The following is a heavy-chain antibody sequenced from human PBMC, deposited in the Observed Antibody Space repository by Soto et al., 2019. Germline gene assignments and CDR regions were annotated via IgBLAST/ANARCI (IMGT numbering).Heavy chain of an antibody. V-gene: IGHV4-31*03. Sequence: PSETLSLTCTVSGGSVTTGGSYWSWIRQHPGKGLEWIGNIYHSGNTYYNPSLKSRLTISVDTSKNHSSLMVDSVTAADTAVYYCARARFQVLYGKPYFDSWGQGTLVTVSS. CDR1: GGSVTTGGSY. D-gene: IGHD2-2*02. J-gene: IGHJ4*02. CDR2: IYHSGNT. CDR3: ARARFQVLYGKPYFDS.